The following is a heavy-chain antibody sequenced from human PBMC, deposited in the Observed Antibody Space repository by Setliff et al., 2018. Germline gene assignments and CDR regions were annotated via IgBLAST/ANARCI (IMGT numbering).Heavy chain of an antibody. V-gene: IGHV3-53*01. CDR2: IFNDGST. CDR3: ARDRGGTNPWFDP. Sequence: PGGSLRLSCAASGITISNNFWSWVRQAPGKGLEWVSIIFNDGSTYYADSVKGRFTISRDISKSTLYLHMNSLRAEDTAVYYCARDRGGTNPWFDPWGQGTLVTVSS. D-gene: IGHD3-10*01. J-gene: IGHJ5*02. CDR1: GITISNNF.